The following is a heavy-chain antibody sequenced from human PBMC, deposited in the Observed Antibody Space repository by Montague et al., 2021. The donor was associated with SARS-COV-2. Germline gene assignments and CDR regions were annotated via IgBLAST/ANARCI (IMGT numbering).Heavy chain of an antibody. CDR1: GFIFSNYA. CDR2: MSGSGVRR. J-gene: IGHJ6*02. Sequence: SLRLSCAASGFIFSNYAMTWVRQAPGKGLEWVSTMSGSGVRRDYADSVKGRFTISRDSSKNTLYLQMNSLRAEDTAVYYCAKDTATIRIAVALMDVWGQGTTXIVSS. V-gene: IGHV3-23*01. CDR3: AKDTATIRIAVALMDV. D-gene: IGHD6-19*01.